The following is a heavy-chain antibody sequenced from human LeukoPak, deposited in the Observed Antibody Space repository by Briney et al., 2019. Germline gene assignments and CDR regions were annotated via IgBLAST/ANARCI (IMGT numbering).Heavy chain of an antibody. D-gene: IGHD5-18*01. CDR2: IYYSGST. V-gene: IGHV4-59*08. Sequence: SETLSLTCTVSGGSISRYYWSCIRQPPGKGLKGIGYIYYSGSTNYNPSLKSRDTISVDTSKNQFSLKLSSVTAADTAVYYCARRAPYSYEWSTLDYWGQGTLVTVSS. CDR1: GGSISRYY. CDR3: ARRAPYSYEWSTLDY. J-gene: IGHJ4*02.